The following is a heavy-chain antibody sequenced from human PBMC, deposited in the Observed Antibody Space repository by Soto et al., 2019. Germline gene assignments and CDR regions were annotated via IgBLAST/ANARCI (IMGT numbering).Heavy chain of an antibody. CDR3: ARGAFTGWFDP. V-gene: IGHV3-11*01. CDR1: GFTFSDYY. Sequence: GCLVLSCAASGFTFSDYYMSRIRQAPGKGLECVSYITSSGSPIYYADSVKGRFTISRDNAKNSLYLQMNSLRAEDTAVYYCARGAFTGWFDPWGQGTLVTVYS. J-gene: IGHJ5*02. CDR2: ITSSGSPI.